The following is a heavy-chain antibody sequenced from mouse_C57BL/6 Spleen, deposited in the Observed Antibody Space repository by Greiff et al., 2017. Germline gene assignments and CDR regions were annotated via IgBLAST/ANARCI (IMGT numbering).Heavy chain of an antibody. D-gene: IGHD2-13*01. J-gene: IGHJ1*03. CDR3: ARERLERDCDFGG. CDR2: INAGGSST. Sequence: EVKLVQSEGGLVQPGSSMKLSCTASGFTFSDYYMAWVRQVPGKGLEWVANINAGGSSTYYLDSLKSRFIIAGDNARNILYLQMSSLKSEDTAAYYCARERLERDCDFGGWGTGTTVTVSS. CDR1: GFTFSDYY. V-gene: IGHV5-16*01.